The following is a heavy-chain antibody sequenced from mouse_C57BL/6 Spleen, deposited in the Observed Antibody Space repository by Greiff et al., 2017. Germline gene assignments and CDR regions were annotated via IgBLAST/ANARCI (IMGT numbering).Heavy chain of an antibody. CDR2: ISSGGDYI. CDR1: GFTFSSYA. CDR3: TREETAQATGAMDY. J-gene: IGHJ4*01. V-gene: IGHV5-9-1*02. D-gene: IGHD3-2*02. Sequence: EVKLVESGEGLVKPGGSLKLSCAASGFTFSSYAMSWVRQTPEKRLEWVAYISSGGDYIYYADTVKGRFTISRDNARNTLYLQMSSLKSEDTSMYYCTREETAQATGAMDYWGQGTSVTVSS.